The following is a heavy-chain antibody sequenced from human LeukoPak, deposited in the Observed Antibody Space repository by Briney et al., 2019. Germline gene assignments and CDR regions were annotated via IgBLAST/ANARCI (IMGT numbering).Heavy chain of an antibody. CDR2: FSGSGGDT. J-gene: IGHJ4*02. D-gene: IGHD5-24*01. CDR1: GFTFSSYS. Sequence: GGSLRLSCAVSGFTFSSYSMTWVRQAPGKGLEWVSAFSGSGGDTYYADSVKGRFTISRDNSKNTLYLQMNSLRAEDTAVYYCAKSGYTRFDYWGQGTLVTVSS. V-gene: IGHV3-23*01. CDR3: AKSGYTRFDY.